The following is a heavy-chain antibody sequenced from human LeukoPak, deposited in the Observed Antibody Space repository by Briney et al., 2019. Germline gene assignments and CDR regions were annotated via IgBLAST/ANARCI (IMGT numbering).Heavy chain of an antibody. CDR2: IYYSGST. Sequence: SETLSLTCSLSGGSISSGGYYWSWIRQHPGTGLEWIGYIYYSGSTYYNPSLKSRVTISVDTSKNQFSLKLSSVTAADTAVYYCARDKSGKFDYWGQGTLVTVSS. CDR3: ARDKSGKFDY. V-gene: IGHV4-31*03. CDR1: GGSISSGGYY. D-gene: IGHD1-26*01. J-gene: IGHJ4*02.